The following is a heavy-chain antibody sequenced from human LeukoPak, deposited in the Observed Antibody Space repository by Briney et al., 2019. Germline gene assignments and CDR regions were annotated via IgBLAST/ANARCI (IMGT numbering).Heavy chain of an antibody. J-gene: IGHJ6*03. D-gene: IGHD5-12*01. CDR3: ARDSGLRTVTLGYYYYYMDV. CDR1: GGSMSSGSYY. V-gene: IGHV4-61*02. Sequence: PSETLSLTCTVSGGSMSSGSYYWSWIRQPAGKGLEWIGRIYTSGSTNYNPSLKSRVTISLDTSKNQFSLNLRSVTAADTAVYYCARDSGLRTVTLGYYYYYMDVWGKGTTVTISS. CDR2: IYTSGST.